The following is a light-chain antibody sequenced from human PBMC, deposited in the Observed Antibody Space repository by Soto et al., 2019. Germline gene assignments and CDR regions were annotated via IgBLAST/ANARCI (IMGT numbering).Light chain of an antibody. CDR3: QQYGANSPWT. J-gene: IGKJ1*01. CDR1: QSISNW. V-gene: IGKV1-5*03. Sequence: DIQVTQSPSTLSASVGDRVTITCRASQSISNWLAWYQQKPGKAPKVLIYKASSLESGVPSPFSGSGSGTEFTLTISSLQTEDFATYYCQQYGANSPWTFGQGTKVEIK. CDR2: KAS.